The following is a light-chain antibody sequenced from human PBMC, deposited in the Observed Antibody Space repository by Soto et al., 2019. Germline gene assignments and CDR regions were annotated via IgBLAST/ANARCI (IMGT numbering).Light chain of an antibody. CDR1: SSNIGSNT. J-gene: IGLJ2*01. V-gene: IGLV1-44*01. CDR3: AAWDDSLNAVV. CDR2: SKN. Sequence: QAVVTQPPSASGTPGQRVTISCSGSSSNIGSNTVNWYQQLPGTAPKLLIYSKNQRPSGVPDRFSGSKSGTSASLAISGLQSEDEADYYCAAWDDSLNAVVFGGGTKLTVL.